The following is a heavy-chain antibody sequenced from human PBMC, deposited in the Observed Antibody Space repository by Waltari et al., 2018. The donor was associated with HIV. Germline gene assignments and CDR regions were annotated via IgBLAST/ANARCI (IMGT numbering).Heavy chain of an antibody. CDR1: GERDTSTRHD. CDR3: ARDTSSVRGALDY. CDR2: TYYRSKWYN. V-gene: IGHV6-1*01. Sequence: QVQLPQSRPGTVKPSPSISHPWSISGERDTSTRHDWNGLMQSPSRGLEWLGMTYYRSKWYNDYAVSVKSRITITPDTSKHQFSLQLNSVTPEDTAVYYCARDTSSVRGALDYWVQGTLVTVSS. J-gene: IGHJ4*02. D-gene: IGHD3-10*01.